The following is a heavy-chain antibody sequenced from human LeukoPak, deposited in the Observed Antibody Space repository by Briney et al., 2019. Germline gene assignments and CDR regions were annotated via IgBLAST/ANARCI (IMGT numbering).Heavy chain of an antibody. J-gene: IGHJ4*02. CDR1: GFTFSSYA. Sequence: GGSLRLSCAASGFTFSSYAMSWVRQAPGKGLEWVSAISGSGGSTYYADSVKGRFTISRDNSKNTLYLQMNSLRAEDTAVYYCARAGQRWLQFGYWGQGTLVTVSS. CDR3: ARAGQRWLQFGY. D-gene: IGHD5-24*01. V-gene: IGHV3-23*01. CDR2: ISGSGGST.